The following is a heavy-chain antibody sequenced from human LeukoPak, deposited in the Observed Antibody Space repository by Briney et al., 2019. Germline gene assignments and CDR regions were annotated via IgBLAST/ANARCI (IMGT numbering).Heavy chain of an antibody. CDR3: AKGDDYGANTRLPKYNWFDP. D-gene: IGHD4-23*01. J-gene: IGHJ5*02. CDR1: GFTFTTCA. CDR2: IRYGANNK. Sequence: PGGSLRLSCAASGFTFTTCAMHWVRQAPGKGLEWVAHIRYGANNKNYADSVKGRFTISRDNSKDMLYLQMNSLRPEDTAVYYCAKGDDYGANTRLPKYNWFDPWGQGTLVTVSS. V-gene: IGHV3-30*02.